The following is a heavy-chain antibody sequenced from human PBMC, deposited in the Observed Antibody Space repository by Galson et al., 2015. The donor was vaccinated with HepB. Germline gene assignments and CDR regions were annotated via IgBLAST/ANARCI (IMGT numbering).Heavy chain of an antibody. D-gene: IGHD6-19*01. J-gene: IGHJ4*02. CDR1: GFTFSSYS. CDR3: ASPGYSSGWYAY. Sequence: SLRLSCAASGFTFSSYSMNWVRHAPGKGLEWVSSISSSSSYIYYADSVKGRFTISRDNAKNSLYLQMNSLRAEDTAVYYCASPGYSSGWYAYWGQGTLVTVSS. CDR2: ISSSSSYI. V-gene: IGHV3-21*01.